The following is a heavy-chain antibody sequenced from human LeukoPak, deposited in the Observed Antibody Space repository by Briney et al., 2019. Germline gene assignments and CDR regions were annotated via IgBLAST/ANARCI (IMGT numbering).Heavy chain of an antibody. D-gene: IGHD3-10*01. CDR1: GYTFTGYY. CDR3: AKDHGRHYYGSGSYYNEGEVDY. Sequence: ASVKVSCKASGYTFTGYYMHWVRQAPGQGLEWMGWINPNSGGTNYAQKFQGRVTMTRDTSISTAYMELSRLRSDDTAVYYCAKDHGRHYYGSGSYYNEGEVDYWGQGTLVTVSS. J-gene: IGHJ4*02. V-gene: IGHV1-2*02. CDR2: INPNSGGT.